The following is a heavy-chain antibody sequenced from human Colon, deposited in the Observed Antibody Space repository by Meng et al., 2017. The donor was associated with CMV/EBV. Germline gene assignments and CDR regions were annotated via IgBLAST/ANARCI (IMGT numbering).Heavy chain of an antibody. V-gene: IGHV2-5*02. CDR3: VRRSYSGQDDY. D-gene: IGHD5-12*01. CDR2: IYWDDDT. Sequence: QITLKESGPTLVKPTQTLTLTCTFSGFSFITDKAGVGWIRHPPGKALEWLGFIYWDDDTRYSPSLKTRLTITRDTSKNQVILTMTNMDPADTATYYCVRRSYSGQDDYWGQGALVTVPS. J-gene: IGHJ4*02. CDR1: GFSFITDKAG.